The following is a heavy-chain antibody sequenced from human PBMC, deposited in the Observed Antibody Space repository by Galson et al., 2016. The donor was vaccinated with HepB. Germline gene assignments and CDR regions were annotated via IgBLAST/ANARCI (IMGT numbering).Heavy chain of an antibody. Sequence: QSGAEVKKPGESLKISCKGSGYSFTSFWIAWVRQMPGKGPEWMGIIYPRDSDTRYSPSFQGRVTISTDKSINTAYLQWSSLKASDTAMYYCARHGGSYYTGNHFWGQGTLVTVSS. CDR2: IYPRDSDT. CDR3: ARHGGSYYTGNHF. V-gene: IGHV5-51*01. CDR1: GYSFTSFW. J-gene: IGHJ4*02. D-gene: IGHD1-26*01.